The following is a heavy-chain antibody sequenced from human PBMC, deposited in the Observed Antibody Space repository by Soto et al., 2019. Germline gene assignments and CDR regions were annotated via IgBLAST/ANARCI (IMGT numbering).Heavy chain of an antibody. J-gene: IGHJ4*02. CDR2: IGLTGSPT. V-gene: IGHV3-23*01. Sequence: EVQLLESGGDLVQPGGSLRLSCAASGFSFSDFSMNWFRQAPGKGLDWVSFIGLTGSPTYYSDSVKGLFTVSKDISKKTVYLQMNSLRVEDTAIYYCAQARVSAGIYSSAYWGRGVLVTVSS. CDR1: GFSFSDFS. D-gene: IGHD6-13*01. CDR3: AQARVSAGIYSSAY.